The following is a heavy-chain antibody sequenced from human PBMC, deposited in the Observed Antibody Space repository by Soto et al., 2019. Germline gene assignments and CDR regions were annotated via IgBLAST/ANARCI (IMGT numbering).Heavy chain of an antibody. Sequence: SVKVSCKASGGTFSSYAISWVRQAPGQGLEWMGGIIPIFGTANYAQKFQGRVTVTADESTSTAYMELSSLRSEDTAVYYCARGTVAGTIVPFDYWGQGTLVTVSS. CDR1: GGTFSSYA. CDR2: IIPIFGTA. CDR3: ARGTVAGTIVPFDY. J-gene: IGHJ4*02. V-gene: IGHV1-69*13. D-gene: IGHD6-19*01.